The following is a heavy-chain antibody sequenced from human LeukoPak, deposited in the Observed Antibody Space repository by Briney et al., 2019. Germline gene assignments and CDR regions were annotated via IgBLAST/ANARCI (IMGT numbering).Heavy chain of an antibody. CDR1: GFTFSSYA. CDR3: AKGNYCSSTSCLYMDV. J-gene: IGHJ6*03. D-gene: IGHD2-2*01. V-gene: IGHV3-23*01. CDR2: ISGSGGST. Sequence: GGSLRLSCAASGFTFSSYAMSWVRQAPGKGLEWVSAISGSGGSTYYADSVKGRFTISRDNSKNTLYLQMNSLRAEDTAVYYCAKGNYCSSTSCLYMDVWGQGTTVTVSS.